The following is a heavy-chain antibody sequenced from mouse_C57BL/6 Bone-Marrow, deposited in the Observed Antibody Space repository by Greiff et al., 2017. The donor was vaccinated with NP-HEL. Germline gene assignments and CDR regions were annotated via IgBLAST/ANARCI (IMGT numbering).Heavy chain of an antibody. D-gene: IGHD2-3*01. CDR1: GFTFSDYG. CDR3: ARDGYYPAWFAY. J-gene: IGHJ3*01. V-gene: IGHV5-17*01. CDR2: ISSGSSTI. Sequence: EVKLVESGGGLVKPGGSLKLSCAASGFTFSDYGMHWVRQAPEKGLEWVAYISSGSSTIYYADTVKGRFTISRDNAKNTLFLQMTSLRSEDTAMEYCARDGYYPAWFAYWGQGTLVTVSA.